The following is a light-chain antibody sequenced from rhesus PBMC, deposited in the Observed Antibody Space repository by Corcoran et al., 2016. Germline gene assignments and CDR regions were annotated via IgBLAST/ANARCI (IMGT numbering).Light chain of an antibody. CDR3: QQHHTTPRT. J-gene: IGKJ1*01. V-gene: IGKV1-21*01. Sequence: DVQMTQSPSSLSASVGDRVTITCRASQDSGNWLAWYQQKPGQAPRLLIYKASTLQSGVPSRLSGSGSMTEFTLTIINLQPEDFATYYCQQHHTTPRTFGQGTKVEIK. CDR1: QDSGNW. CDR2: KAS.